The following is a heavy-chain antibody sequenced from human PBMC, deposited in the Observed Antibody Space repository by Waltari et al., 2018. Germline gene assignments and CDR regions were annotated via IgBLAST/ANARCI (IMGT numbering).Heavy chain of an antibody. J-gene: IGHJ4*02. Sequence: QVQVQQWGAGLLKPSETLSLTRAVYGGSLSGYYYTWFRQPPGKGLEWVGEINHSGNTKYNPSLKSRVTISLDTSKNHISLDLNSVTAADTAVYYCATSKLFGTSVEYWGQGTLVTVSS. CDR1: GGSLSGYY. CDR3: ATSKLFGTSVEY. CDR2: INHSGNT. D-gene: IGHD3-10*02. V-gene: IGHV4-34*02.